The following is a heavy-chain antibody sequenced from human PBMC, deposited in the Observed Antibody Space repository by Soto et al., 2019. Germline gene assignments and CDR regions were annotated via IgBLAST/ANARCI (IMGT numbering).Heavy chain of an antibody. D-gene: IGHD3-16*02. CDR2: IIPVFGTP. Sequence: SVKVSCKSSGYIFKNYADTWLRQAPGQGLEWMGGIIPVFGTPDYSQKFRGRVTITADESTSTVYMELRSLTSEDTAVYYCARHLYDYVWGSYRHWGQGTLVTVSS. V-gene: IGHV1-69*13. CDR1: GYIFKNYA. CDR3: ARHLYDYVWGSYRH. J-gene: IGHJ4*02.